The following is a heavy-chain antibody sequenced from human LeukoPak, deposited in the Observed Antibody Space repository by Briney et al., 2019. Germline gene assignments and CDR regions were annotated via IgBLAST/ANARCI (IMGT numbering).Heavy chain of an antibody. CDR3: TRRDTRPVGGATTPSEGIMDV. Sequence: GGSLRLSCAASGFTFSGSVIHWVRQPSGKGLEWVGRIRSKTNNYATAYAASVKGRFTISRDDSENTAYLQMTSLKTEDTAVYYCTRRDTRPVGGATTPSEGIMDVWGQGTTVTVSS. J-gene: IGHJ6*02. D-gene: IGHD1-26*01. CDR1: GFTFSGSV. CDR2: IRSKTNNYAT. V-gene: IGHV3-73*01.